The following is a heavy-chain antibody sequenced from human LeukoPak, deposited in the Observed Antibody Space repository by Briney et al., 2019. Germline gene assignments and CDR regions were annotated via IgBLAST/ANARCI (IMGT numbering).Heavy chain of an antibody. CDR2: IKQDGSKK. J-gene: IGHJ4*02. D-gene: IGHD2-15*01. V-gene: IGHV3-7*01. CDR3: TTLIDGRGSDC. CDR1: GFMFNNFQ. Sequence: GGSLRLSCAASGFMFNNFQMKWVRQAPGKGVEGVANIKQDGSKKYYVDSVKGRFTISRDNARNSLYLQMNSLRGEDTAVYYCTTLIDGRGSDCWGQGTLVTVSS.